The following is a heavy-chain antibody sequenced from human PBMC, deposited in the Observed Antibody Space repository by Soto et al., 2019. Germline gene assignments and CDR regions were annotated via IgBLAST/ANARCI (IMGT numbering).Heavy chain of an antibody. V-gene: IGHV3-30*04. CDR1: GFTISPTA. Sequence: GSLRLSCTASGFTISPTAMHWVRQAPGKGLEWVAVISYHGSTQYYTNSVKGRFTISRDNSENTLYLQMNSLRVEDTAVYYCAREGIQLWSNTFDIWGQGTMVTVSS. CDR2: ISYHGSTQ. D-gene: IGHD5-18*01. J-gene: IGHJ3*02. CDR3: AREGIQLWSNTFDI.